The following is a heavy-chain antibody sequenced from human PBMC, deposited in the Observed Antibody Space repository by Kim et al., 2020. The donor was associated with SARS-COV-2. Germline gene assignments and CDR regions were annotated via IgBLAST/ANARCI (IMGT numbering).Heavy chain of an antibody. CDR1: GYTFTGYY. J-gene: IGHJ4*02. D-gene: IGHD2-8*02. V-gene: IGHV1-2*02. CDR3: ARSNPRGGVWTMGDY. Sequence: ASVKVSCKASGYTFTGYYMHWVRQAPGQGLEWMGWINPNSGGTNYAQKFQGRVTMTRDTSISTAYMELSRLRSDDTAVYYCARSNPRGGVWTMGDYWGQGTLVTVSS. CDR2: INPNSGGT.